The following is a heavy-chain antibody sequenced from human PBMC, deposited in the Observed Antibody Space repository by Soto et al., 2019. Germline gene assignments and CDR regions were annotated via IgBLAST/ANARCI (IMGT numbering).Heavy chain of an antibody. V-gene: IGHV3-15*01. D-gene: IGHD2-15*01. CDR3: TKDLEYCSGGSCYSVT. J-gene: IGHJ5*02. CDR1: GFPFSNAW. CDR2: IKSKTDGGTT. Sequence: GGSLRLSCAASGFPFSNAWMSWVRQAPGKGLEWVGRIKSKTDGGTTDYAAPVKGRFTISRDDSKNTLYLQMNSLKTEDTAVYYCTKDLEYCSGGSCYSVTWGQGTLVTVSS.